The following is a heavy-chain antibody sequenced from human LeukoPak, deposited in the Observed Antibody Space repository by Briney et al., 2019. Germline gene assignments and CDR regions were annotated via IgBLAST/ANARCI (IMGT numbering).Heavy chain of an antibody. CDR3: ANIRRPLGAFDI. V-gene: IGHV1-69*05. CDR1: GVTFSSSYA. Sequence: GASVKVSCKASGVTFSSSYAISWVRQAPGQGLEWMGGIIPIFGTANYAQKFQGRVTITTDESTSTAYMELSSLRSEDTAVYYCANIRRPLGAFDIWGQGTMVTVSS. J-gene: IGHJ3*02. CDR2: IIPIFGTA. D-gene: IGHD7-27*01.